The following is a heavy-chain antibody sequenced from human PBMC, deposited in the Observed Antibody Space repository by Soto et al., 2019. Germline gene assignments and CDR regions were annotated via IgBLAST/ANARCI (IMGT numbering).Heavy chain of an antibody. J-gene: IGHJ3*02. CDR2: IYYSGTTT. V-gene: IGHV4-39*01. D-gene: IGHD2-21*02. CDR1: GDSINRDAYY. Sequence: SETLSLTCTVSGDSINRDAYYWAWIRQPPGKGLEWIATIYYSGTTTFYNPSLESRVTISVHTSKNQISPNLTSVTATDTALYYCARKVTRPIDAFDIWGQGTKVTVSS. CDR3: ARKVTRPIDAFDI.